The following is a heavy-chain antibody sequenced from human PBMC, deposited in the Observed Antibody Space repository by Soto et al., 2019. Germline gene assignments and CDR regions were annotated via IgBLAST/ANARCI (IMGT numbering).Heavy chain of an antibody. V-gene: IGHV1-18*01. J-gene: IGHJ6*01. CDR3: GRGGYYDSSGSRNYHYYGIDV. CDR2: FGPYNDYT. D-gene: IGHD3-22*01. Sequence: QVHLVQSGGEVKKPGASVKVFCKPFVYTFSSYVVTWVRQPPGPGLEWMGGFGPYNDYTYYAQKFQGRVRMTTDTSTKTAYMELRSLRSDDTAVYYCGRGGYYDSSGSRNYHYYGIDVWGQGTTVIVSS. CDR1: VYTFSSYV.